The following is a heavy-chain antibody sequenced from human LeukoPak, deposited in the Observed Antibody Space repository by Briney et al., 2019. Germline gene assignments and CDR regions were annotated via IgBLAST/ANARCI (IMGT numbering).Heavy chain of an antibody. J-gene: IGHJ5*02. V-gene: IGHV1-69*13. CDR3: AGARAVAVKNWFDP. CDR1: GGTFSSYA. D-gene: IGHD3-10*01. CDR2: IIPIFGTA. Sequence: SVKVSCKASGGTFSSYAISWVRQAPGQGLEWMGGIIPIFGTANYAQKFQGRVTITADESTSTAYMELSSLRSEDTVVYYCAGARAVAVKNWFDPWGQGTLVTVSS.